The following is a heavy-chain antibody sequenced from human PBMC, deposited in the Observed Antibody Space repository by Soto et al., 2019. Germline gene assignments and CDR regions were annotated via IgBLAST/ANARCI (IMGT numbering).Heavy chain of an antibody. CDR1: GYRFSSYW. D-gene: IGHD1-26*01. CDR3: ARFALSGSYYWYDY. J-gene: IGHJ4*02. V-gene: IGHV5-51*01. Sequence: GESLKISCKGSGYRFSSYWIAWVRQMPGKGLEWMGIIYPGDSDTIYNPSFQGQVTMSVDNSINTAYLQWSSLKAPDTAMYYCARFALSGSYYWYDYWGQGTLVTVSS. CDR2: IYPGDSDT.